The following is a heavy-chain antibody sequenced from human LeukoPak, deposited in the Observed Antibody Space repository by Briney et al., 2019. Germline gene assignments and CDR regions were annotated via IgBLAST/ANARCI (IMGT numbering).Heavy chain of an antibody. J-gene: IGHJ4*02. CDR3: ARGGGWFEYYFDY. CDR1: GYTFTGYY. V-gene: IGHV1-2*02. CDR2: INPNSGGT. D-gene: IGHD3-10*01. Sequence: ASVKVSCKASGYTFTGYYMHWVRQAPGQGLEWMGWINPNSGGTNYAQKFQGRVTMTWDTSITTAYMEVSRLRSDDTAMYYCARGGGWFEYYFDYWGQGTLVTVSS.